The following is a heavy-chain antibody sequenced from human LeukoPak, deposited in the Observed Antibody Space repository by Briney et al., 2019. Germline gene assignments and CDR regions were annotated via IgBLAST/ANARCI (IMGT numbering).Heavy chain of an antibody. CDR3: ARGTYYGSGSYYYDGLNYYYGMDV. CDR2: IGTAGDP. V-gene: IGHV3-13*05. J-gene: IGHJ6*04. CDR1: GFTFSSYD. D-gene: IGHD3-10*01. Sequence: GGSLRLSCAASGFTFSSYDMHWVRKATGKGLEWVSAIGTAGDPYYPGSVKGRFTIPRENAKNSLYLQMNSLRAGDTAVYYCARGTYYGSGSYYYDGLNYYYGMDVWGKGTTVTVSS.